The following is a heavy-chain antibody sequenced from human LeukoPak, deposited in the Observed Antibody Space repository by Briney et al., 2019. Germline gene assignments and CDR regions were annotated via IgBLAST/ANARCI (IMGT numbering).Heavy chain of an antibody. CDR1: GGSISSYY. CDR2: IYDSGST. V-gene: IGHV4-59*01. D-gene: IGHD2-15*01. J-gene: IGHJ3*02. Sequence: SETLSLTCTVSGGSISSYYWSWIRQPPGKGLEWIGYIYDSGSTNYNPSLKSRVTISVDTSKNQFSLKLSSVTAADTAVYYCAREPYCSGGSCYSVHGAFDIWGQGTMVTVSS. CDR3: AREPYCSGGSCYSVHGAFDI.